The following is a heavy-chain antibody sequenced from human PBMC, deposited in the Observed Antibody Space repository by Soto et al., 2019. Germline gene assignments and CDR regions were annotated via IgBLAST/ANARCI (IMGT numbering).Heavy chain of an antibody. V-gene: IGHV3-30*18. CDR1: GFTFSNYG. Sequence: GGSLRLSCVGSGFTFSNYGMHWCLQHPGKGLEGVAVISDDGGKRYYADSVRGRVIISRDKSKNKLYLQMNSLGAEDTAVYFCVKDRVRTVRANYFDHWGQGTPVTVSS. J-gene: IGHJ4*02. CDR2: ISDDGGKR. D-gene: IGHD1-26*01. CDR3: VKDRVRTVRANYFDH.